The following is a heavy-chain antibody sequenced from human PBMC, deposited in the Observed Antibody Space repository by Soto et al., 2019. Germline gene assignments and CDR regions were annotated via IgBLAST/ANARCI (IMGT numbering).Heavy chain of an antibody. V-gene: IGHV1-69*13. Sequence: ASVKVSCKASGGTFSSYAISWVRQAPGQGLEWMGGIIPIFGTANYAQKFQGRVTITADESTSTAYMELSSLRSEDTAVYYCAKQLSYDSSGYFFGAFDIWGQGTMVTVSS. CDR2: IIPIFGTA. D-gene: IGHD3-22*01. CDR1: GGTFSSYA. CDR3: AKQLSYDSSGYFFGAFDI. J-gene: IGHJ3*02.